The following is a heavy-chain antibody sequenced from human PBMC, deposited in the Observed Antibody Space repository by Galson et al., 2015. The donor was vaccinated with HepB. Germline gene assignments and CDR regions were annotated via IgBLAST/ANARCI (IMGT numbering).Heavy chain of an antibody. Sequence: SLRLSCAASGFTFSSYAMSWVRQAPGKGLEWVSSVSGAGAGTYYADSVTGRFTISRDNSKNTVFLHMTSLRAEDTSVYYCAMGYYFDHWGQGTRVTVSS. CDR3: AMGYYFDH. CDR2: VSGAGAGT. CDR1: GFTFSSYA. D-gene: IGHD2-2*01. V-gene: IGHV3-23*01. J-gene: IGHJ4*02.